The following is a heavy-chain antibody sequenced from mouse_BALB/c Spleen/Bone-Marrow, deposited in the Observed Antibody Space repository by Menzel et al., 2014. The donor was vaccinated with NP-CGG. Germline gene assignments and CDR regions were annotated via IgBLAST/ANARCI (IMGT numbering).Heavy chain of an antibody. V-gene: IGHV1-9*01. J-gene: IGHJ3*01. CDR1: GYTFSFYW. CDR3: ARLNTTGGFPY. D-gene: IGHD2-4*01. CDR2: ILPGSGSI. Sequence: QVQLQQSGAELMKPGASVKISCKATGYTFSFYWIEWVKQRPGHGLEWIGEILPGSGSINYNEKSKGKATFTVDPSSNTAYMQLSSLTSEDSAVYYCARLNTTGGFPYWGQGTLVTVSA.